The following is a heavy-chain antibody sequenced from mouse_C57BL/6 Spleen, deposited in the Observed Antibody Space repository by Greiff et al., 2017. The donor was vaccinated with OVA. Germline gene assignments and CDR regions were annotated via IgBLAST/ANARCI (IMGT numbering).Heavy chain of an antibody. CDR3: AREGSSGYYDY. D-gene: IGHD3-2*02. V-gene: IGHV1-61*01. CDR1: GYTFTSYW. CDR2: IYPSDSET. Sequence: QVQLQQPGAGLVRPGSSVKLSCKASGYTFTSYWMDWVKQRPGQGLEWIGNIYPSDSETHYNQKFKDKATLTVDKSSSTAYMQLSSLTSEDSAVYYCAREGSSGYYDYWGQGTTLTVSS. J-gene: IGHJ2*01.